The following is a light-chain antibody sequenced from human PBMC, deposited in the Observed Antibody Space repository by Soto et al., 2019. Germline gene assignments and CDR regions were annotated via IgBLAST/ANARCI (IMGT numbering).Light chain of an antibody. CDR2: DVS. CDR3: QQYKDYVWT. V-gene: IGKV1-5*01. Sequence: DIQMTQSPSTLPASVGDRVTISCRASQTVERWLAWYQQKPGKAPKLLISDVSSLERGVPSRFSGSGSATEFTLYLSGMQSDDFATYYCQQYKDYVWTFGQGTKV. J-gene: IGKJ1*01. CDR1: QTVERW.